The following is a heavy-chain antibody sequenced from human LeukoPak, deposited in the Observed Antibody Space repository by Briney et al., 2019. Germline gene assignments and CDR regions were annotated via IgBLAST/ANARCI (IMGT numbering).Heavy chain of an antibody. CDR3: ARRSQVVPAAGRPFDI. D-gene: IGHD2-2*01. CDR1: GVSISSSSYY. Sequence: PSETLSLTCTVSGVSISSSSYYWGWIRQPPGKGLEWIGSIYDSGSTYDNPSLKSRVTISVYTSKNQFSLKLSSVTAADTAVYYCARRSQVVPAAGRPFDIWGQGTLVTVSS. J-gene: IGHJ3*02. CDR2: IYDSGST. V-gene: IGHV4-39*01.